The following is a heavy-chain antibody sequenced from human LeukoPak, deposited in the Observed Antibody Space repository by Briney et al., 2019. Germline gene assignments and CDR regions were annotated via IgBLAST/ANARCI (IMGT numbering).Heavy chain of an antibody. CDR3: ARIPGSSSLVFFIKAAFDI. J-gene: IGHJ3*02. CDR2: IYYSGST. CDR1: GGSISSSSYY. V-gene: IGHV4-39*01. D-gene: IGHD6-13*01. Sequence: SETLSLTCTVSGGSISSSSYYWGWIRQPPGKGLEWIGSIYYSGSTYYNPSLKSRVTISVDTSKNQFSLKLSSVTAADTAVYYCARIPGSSSLVFFIKAAFDIWGQGTMVTVSS.